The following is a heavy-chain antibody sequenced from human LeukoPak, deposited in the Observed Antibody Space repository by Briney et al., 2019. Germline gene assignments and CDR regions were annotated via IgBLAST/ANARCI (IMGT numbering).Heavy chain of an antibody. J-gene: IGHJ5*02. CDR2: INPNSGGT. CDR3: LYNWFDP. CDR1: GGTFSSYA. V-gene: IGHV1-2*06. Sequence: ASVKVSCKASGGTFSSYAISWVRQAPGQGLEWMGRINPNSGGTNYAQKFQGRVTMTRDTSISTAYMELSRLRSDDTAVYYCLYNWFDPWGQGTLVTVSS.